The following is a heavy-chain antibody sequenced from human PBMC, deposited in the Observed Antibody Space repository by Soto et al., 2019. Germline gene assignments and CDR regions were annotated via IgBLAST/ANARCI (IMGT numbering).Heavy chain of an antibody. D-gene: IGHD3-16*02. Sequence: EVQLLESGGGLVQPGGSLRLSCAASGFTFSSYAMSWVRQAPGKGLEWVSAISGSGGSTYYADPAKGRFTIYRDNSKNTVELQMNRLGAEDEAVYYFSKADSNWHRGVIVVTCFDHWGQGTLVTVSS. CDR3: SKADSNWHRGVIVVTCFDH. V-gene: IGHV3-23*01. CDR2: ISGSGGST. J-gene: IGHJ5*02. CDR1: GFTFSSYA.